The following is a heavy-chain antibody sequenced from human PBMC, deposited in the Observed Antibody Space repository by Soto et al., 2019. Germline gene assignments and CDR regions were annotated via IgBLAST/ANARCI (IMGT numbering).Heavy chain of an antibody. CDR3: ARVDTAMGGLDY. Sequence: QVQLVQSGAEVKKPGSSVKVSCKASGGTFSSYAISWVRQAPGQGLEWMGGIIPIFGTANYAQKFKGRVTITAHKPTSTAYMELSSLRSEDTAVYYCARVDTAMGGLDYWGQGTLVTVSS. V-gene: IGHV1-69*06. J-gene: IGHJ4*02. CDR2: IIPIFGTA. D-gene: IGHD5-18*01. CDR1: GGTFSSYA.